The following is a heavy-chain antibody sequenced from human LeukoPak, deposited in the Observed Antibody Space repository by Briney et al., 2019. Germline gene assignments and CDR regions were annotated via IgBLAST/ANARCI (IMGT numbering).Heavy chain of an antibody. Sequence: QPGGSLRLSCAASGFTFSNNWMSWVRQTPGKGLEWVAKIKPDGSEKSYVDSVKGRFTISRDNAKNTLYLQMSGLRPEDTALYYCATFSSGNYPKEPINIWGQGTMVTVSS. CDR3: ATFSSGNYPKEPINI. CDR1: GFTFSNNW. D-gene: IGHD3-22*01. J-gene: IGHJ3*02. CDR2: IKPDGSEK. V-gene: IGHV3-7*01.